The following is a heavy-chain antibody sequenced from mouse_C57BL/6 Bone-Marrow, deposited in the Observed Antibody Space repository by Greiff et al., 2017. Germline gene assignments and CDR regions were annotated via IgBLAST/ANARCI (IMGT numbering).Heavy chain of an antibody. CDR2: LNPYNGGT. Sequence: VQLQQSGPVLVKPGASVKMSCKASGYTFTDYYMNWVKQSHGKSLEWIGVLNPYNGGTSYNQKFKGKATLTVDKSSSTAYMELNSLTSEDSAVYYCAREDDYDGACFAYGGQGTLVTVSA. V-gene: IGHV1-19*01. D-gene: IGHD2-4*01. CDR3: AREDDYDGACFAY. CDR1: GYTFTDYY. J-gene: IGHJ3*01.